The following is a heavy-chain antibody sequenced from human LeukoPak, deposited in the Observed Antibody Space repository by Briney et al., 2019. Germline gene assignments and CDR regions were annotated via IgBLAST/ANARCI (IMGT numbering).Heavy chain of an antibody. Sequence: GGSLRLSCAASKFIFDDYAMHWVRRAPGKGLEWVSGISWNSGSIGYADSVKGRFTISRDNAKNSLYLQMNSLRPEDTALYYCAKADYSSSWYDRDYFDSWGQGTLVTVSS. CDR2: ISWNSGSI. CDR3: AKADYSSSWYDRDYFDS. D-gene: IGHD6-13*01. CDR1: KFIFDDYA. J-gene: IGHJ4*02. V-gene: IGHV3-9*01.